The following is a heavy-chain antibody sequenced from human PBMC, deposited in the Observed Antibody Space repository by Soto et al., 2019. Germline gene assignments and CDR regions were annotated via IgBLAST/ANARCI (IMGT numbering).Heavy chain of an antibody. Sequence: PWETLSLTCTVSGGSISSGGYYWSWIRQPPGKRLEWIGYVYYSGTTNYNPSLKSRVTISVDLSKNRLSLRLSSVTTADTALYYCARTTAVPNTLRSRYFFDYWGQGTLVTVSS. V-gene: IGHV4-61*08. J-gene: IGHJ4*02. CDR2: VYYSGTT. CDR3: ARTTAVPNTLRSRYFFDY. D-gene: IGHD4-17*01. CDR1: GGSISSGGYY.